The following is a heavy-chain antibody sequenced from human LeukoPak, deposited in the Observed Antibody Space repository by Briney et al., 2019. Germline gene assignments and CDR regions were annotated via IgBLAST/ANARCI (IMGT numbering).Heavy chain of an antibody. V-gene: IGHV3-33*01. J-gene: IGHJ6*02. D-gene: IGHD6-19*01. CDR2: IWYDGSNK. Sequence: GRSLRLSCAASGFTFSSYGMHWVRQAPGKGLEWVAVIWYDGSNKHYADSVKGRFTISRDNSKNTLYLQMNSLRAEDTAVYYCARVGALYSSGWYGSYYYGMDVWGQGTTVTVSS. CDR1: GFTFSSYG. CDR3: ARVGALYSSGWYGSYYYGMDV.